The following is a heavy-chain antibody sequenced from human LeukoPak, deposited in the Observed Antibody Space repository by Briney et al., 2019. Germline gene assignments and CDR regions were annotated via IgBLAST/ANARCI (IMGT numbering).Heavy chain of an antibody. CDR3: ARLYGDYVGYYFDY. CDR2: INPSGGTT. D-gene: IGHD4-17*01. CDR1: GYTFINYY. V-gene: IGHV1-46*01. Sequence: ASVKVSCKASGYTFINYYMHWVRQAPGQGLEWMGIINPSGGTTNYAQKFQGRVSMTTDTSTSTAYMELRSLRSDDTAVYYCARLYGDYVGYYFDYWGQGTLVTVSS. J-gene: IGHJ4*02.